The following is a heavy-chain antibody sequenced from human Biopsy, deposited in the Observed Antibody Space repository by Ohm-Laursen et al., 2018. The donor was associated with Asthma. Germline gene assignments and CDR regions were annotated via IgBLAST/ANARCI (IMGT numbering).Heavy chain of an antibody. Sequence: GESLKISCKASGYTFSDSWIGWVRQMPGKGLEWMGIIFAANSETKYSPSFQGQVTISADVSISTAFLQWSSLKASDTAIYYCARFIDGTFFVDYWGQGTLVTVSS. CDR3: ARFIDGTFFVDY. CDR1: GYTFSDSW. V-gene: IGHV5-51*01. CDR2: IFAANSET. D-gene: IGHD1-7*01. J-gene: IGHJ4*02.